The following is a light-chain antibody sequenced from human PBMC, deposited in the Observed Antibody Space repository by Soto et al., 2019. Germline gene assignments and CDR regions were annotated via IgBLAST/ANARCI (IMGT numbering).Light chain of an antibody. CDR2: KAS. J-gene: IGKJ1*01. V-gene: IGKV1-5*03. CDR1: QSISAW. CDR3: QQYNDYSWT. Sequence: DIQMTRSPSTLSASVGDRVSINCRASQSISAWLAWYQQKPGKAPRLLIYKASTLEIGVPSRFSGSGSGTEFTLTISSLQPDDVATYYCQQYNDYSWTFGQGTKVDNK.